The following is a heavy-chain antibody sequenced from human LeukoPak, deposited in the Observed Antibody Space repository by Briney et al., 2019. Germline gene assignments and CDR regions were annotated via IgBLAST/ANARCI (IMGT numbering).Heavy chain of an antibody. CDR3: AKDMRLAVSGGRIDY. V-gene: IGHV3-30*04. Sequence: PGGSLRLSCAASGFTFSSYAMHWVRQAPGKGLEWVAVISYDGSYKYYADSVKGRFTISRDNSKNSLYLQMNSLRAEDTAVYYCAKDMRLAVSGGRIDYWGRGTLVTVSS. D-gene: IGHD6-19*01. CDR2: ISYDGSYK. CDR1: GFTFSSYA. J-gene: IGHJ4*02.